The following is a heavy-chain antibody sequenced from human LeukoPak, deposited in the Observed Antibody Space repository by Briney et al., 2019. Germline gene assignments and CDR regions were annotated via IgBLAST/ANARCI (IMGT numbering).Heavy chain of an antibody. D-gene: IGHD6-19*01. V-gene: IGHV3-23*01. CDR3: AKDLIYSIGVAGRDAFDI. CDR1: GFTFSSYA. Sequence: GGSLRLSCAASGFTFSSYAMSWVRQAPGKGLEWVSAISGSGGSTYYADSVKGRFTISRDNSKNTLYLQMNSLRAEDTAVYYCAKDLIYSIGVAGRDAFDIWGQGTIVTVSS. J-gene: IGHJ3*02. CDR2: ISGSGGST.